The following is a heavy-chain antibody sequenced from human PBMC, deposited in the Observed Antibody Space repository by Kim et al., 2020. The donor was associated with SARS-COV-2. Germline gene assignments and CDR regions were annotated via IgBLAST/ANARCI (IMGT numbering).Heavy chain of an antibody. CDR1: GLTVSISA. CDR3: ARGKDYAMDV. Sequence: GGSLRLSCAASGLTVSISAMDWVRQAPGKGLEWVAFMSNDGSNKHYADHVKGRFTISRDNSMNTLYLQMNSLTVDDTAVYYCARGKDYAMDVWGQGTTVSVSS. D-gene: IGHD6-13*01. CDR2: MSNDGSNK. V-gene: IGHV3-33*01. J-gene: IGHJ6*02.